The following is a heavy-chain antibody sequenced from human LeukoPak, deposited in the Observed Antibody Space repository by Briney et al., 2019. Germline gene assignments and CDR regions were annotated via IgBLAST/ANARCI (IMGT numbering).Heavy chain of an antibody. CDR2: INPNSGGT. CDR1: GYTFTGYY. D-gene: IGHD3-3*01. CDR3: ARVRAHFGVVNPGFDY. Sequence: ASVKVSCKASGYTFTGYYVHWVRQAPGQGLEWMGWINPNSGGTNYAQKFQGRVTMTRDTSISTAYMELSRLRSDDTAVYYCARVRAHFGVVNPGFDYWGQGTLVTVSS. J-gene: IGHJ4*02. V-gene: IGHV1-2*02.